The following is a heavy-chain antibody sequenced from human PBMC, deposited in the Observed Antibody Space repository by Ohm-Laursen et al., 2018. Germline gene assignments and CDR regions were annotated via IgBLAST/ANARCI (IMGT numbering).Heavy chain of an antibody. Sequence: LSLTCAVYGGSFSGYYWNWVRQAPGKGLEWISYISETGSHIYDADSMRGRFTVARDNAKNLLYLQLNSLRVEDTAVYYCARDSSRRAREGGMDVWGQGTMVTVSS. D-gene: IGHD6-6*01. CDR1: GGSFSGYY. V-gene: IGHV3-21*01. CDR2: ISETGSHI. CDR3: ARDSSRRAREGGMDV. J-gene: IGHJ6*02.